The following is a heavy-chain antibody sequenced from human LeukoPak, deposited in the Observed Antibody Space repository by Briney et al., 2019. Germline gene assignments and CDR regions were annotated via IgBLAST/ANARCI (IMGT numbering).Heavy chain of an antibody. D-gene: IGHD3-9*01. V-gene: IGHV3-48*03. Sequence: GSLRLSCAASGFTFSSYEMNWVRQAPGKGLEWVSYISSSGSTIYYADSVKGRFTISRDNAKNSLYLQMNSLRAEDTAVYYCARGVSPHYDILTGYYMVSHYFDYWGQGTLVTVSS. CDR1: GFTFSSYE. CDR2: ISSSGSTI. J-gene: IGHJ4*02. CDR3: ARGVSPHYDILTGYYMVSHYFDY.